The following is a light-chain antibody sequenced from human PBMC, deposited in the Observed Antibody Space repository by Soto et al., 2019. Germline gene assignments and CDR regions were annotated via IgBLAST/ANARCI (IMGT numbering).Light chain of an antibody. Sequence: DIQMTQSPSTLSASIGDRVTITCRASQSISRWLAWYQQKAGKAPKLLIYDASSLERGVPSRFSGSGSGTEFTLTISSLQPEDFAVYFCHSYDKWPPGTFGQGTKVDIK. V-gene: IGKV1-5*01. CDR1: QSISRW. CDR3: HSYDKWPPGT. J-gene: IGKJ1*01. CDR2: DAS.